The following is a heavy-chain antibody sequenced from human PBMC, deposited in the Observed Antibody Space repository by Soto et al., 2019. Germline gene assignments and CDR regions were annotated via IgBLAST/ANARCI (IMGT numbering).Heavy chain of an antibody. CDR3: ARIHRITMVRGVTSYYFDY. CDR1: GFSLSTDGMC. CDR2: IDWDDDK. J-gene: IGHJ4*02. D-gene: IGHD3-10*01. Sequence: SGPTLVNPTQTLTLTCTFSGFSLSTDGMCVSWIRQPPGKALEWLARIDWDDDKYYSTSLKTRLTISKDTSKNQVVLTMTNMDPVDTATYYCARIHRITMVRGVTSYYFDYWGQGTLVTVSS. V-gene: IGHV2-70*11.